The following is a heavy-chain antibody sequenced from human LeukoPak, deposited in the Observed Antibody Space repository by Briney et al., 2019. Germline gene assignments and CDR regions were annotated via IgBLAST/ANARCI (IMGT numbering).Heavy chain of an antibody. D-gene: IGHD2-2*02. CDR3: AKDTRYCSSTSCNTGYCDCYGMDV. J-gene: IGHJ6*02. Sequence: PGGSLRLSCAASGLTFSSYGMHWVRQAPGKGLEWVAVISYDGSNKYYEDSVTGRFTISRDNSKNTLYLQMNSLRAEDTAVYYCAKDTRYCSSTSCNTGYCDCYGMDVWGQGTTVTVSS. CDR2: ISYDGSNK. V-gene: IGHV3-30*18. CDR1: GLTFSSYG.